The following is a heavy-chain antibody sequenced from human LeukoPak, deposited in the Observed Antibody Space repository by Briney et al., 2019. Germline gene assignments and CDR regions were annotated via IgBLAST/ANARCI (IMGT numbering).Heavy chain of an antibody. D-gene: IGHD4-17*01. J-gene: IGHJ4*02. CDR1: GFPFSSYG. CDR2: IWYDGSNK. CDR3: AKSYGDYVFYFDY. V-gene: IGHV3-33*06. Sequence: GGSLRLSCAVSGFPFSSYGMHWVRQAPGKGLEWVAVIWYDGSNKYYADSVKGRFTISRDNSKNTLYLQMNSLRAEDTAVYYCAKSYGDYVFYFDYWGQGTLVTVSS.